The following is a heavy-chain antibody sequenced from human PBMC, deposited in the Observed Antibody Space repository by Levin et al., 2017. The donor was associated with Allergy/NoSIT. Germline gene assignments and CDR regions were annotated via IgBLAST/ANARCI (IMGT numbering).Heavy chain of an antibody. D-gene: IGHD3-10*01. J-gene: IGHJ4*02. CDR1: GFTVSNNY. Sequence: GGSLRLSCAASGFTVSNNYMSWVRQAPGKGLEWVSLINSAGSTYYADSVKGRFTISRDNSKNTLYLQMNSLRAEDTAVYYCAGGFYYGSGNNWGYLANWGQGTLVTVSS. V-gene: IGHV3-66*02. CDR3: AGGFYYGSGNNWGYLAN. CDR2: INSAGST.